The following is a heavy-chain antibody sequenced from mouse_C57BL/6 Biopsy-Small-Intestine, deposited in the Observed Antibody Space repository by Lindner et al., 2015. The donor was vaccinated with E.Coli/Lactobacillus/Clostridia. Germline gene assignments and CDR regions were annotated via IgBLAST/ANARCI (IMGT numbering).Heavy chain of an antibody. J-gene: IGHJ4*01. Sequence: VQLQESGPELVKPGASVKMSCKASGYTFTDYNMHWVKQSHGKSLEWIGYINPNNGGTSYNQKFKGKATLTVNKSSSTAYMELRSLTSEDSAVYYCARSRGYDVLYYAMDYWGQGTSVTVSS. D-gene: IGHD2-2*01. CDR3: ARSRGYDVLYYAMDY. CDR1: GYTFTDYN. V-gene: IGHV1-22*01. CDR2: INPNNGGT.